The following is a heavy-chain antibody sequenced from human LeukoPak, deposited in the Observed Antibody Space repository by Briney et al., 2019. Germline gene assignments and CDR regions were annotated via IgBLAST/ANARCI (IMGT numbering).Heavy chain of an antibody. J-gene: IGHJ3*02. V-gene: IGHV1-18*01. CDR3: ARVVGVPSDAFYS. D-gene: IGHD3-22*01. CDR2: ISAYNGNT. Sequence: ASVTVSCTASGYTFTSYGISWVRQAPGQGLEWMGWISAYNGNTNYAQKLQGRVTMTTDTSTSTAYMELRSLRSDAPAVYYCARVVGVPSDAFYSWGQGTMVTVSS. CDR1: GYTFTSYG.